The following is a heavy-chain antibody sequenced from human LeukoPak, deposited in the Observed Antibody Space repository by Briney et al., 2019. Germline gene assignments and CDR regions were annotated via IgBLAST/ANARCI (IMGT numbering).Heavy chain of an antibody. CDR1: GYTFTSYY. CDR3: ARDNTAAAGRVIDY. J-gene: IGHJ4*02. Sequence: ASVKVSCKASGYTFTSYYIHWVRQAPGQGLEWMGIINPSVGSTTYTQNFQGRVTMTRYTSTSSVYMELSSLRSEDTAVYYCARDNTAAAGRVIDYWGQGTLVTVSS. D-gene: IGHD6-13*01. V-gene: IGHV1-46*01. CDR2: INPSVGST.